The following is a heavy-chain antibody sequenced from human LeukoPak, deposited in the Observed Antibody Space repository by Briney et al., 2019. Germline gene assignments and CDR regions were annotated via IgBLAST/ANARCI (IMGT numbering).Heavy chain of an antibody. CDR2: IDGSGGST. V-gene: IGHV3-23*01. CDR1: GFTFTSYA. Sequence: GGSLRLSCAASGFTFTSYAMSWVRQAPGKGLEWVSGIDGSGGSTYDADSVEGRFTVSRDSSKNTLYLQMNSLRAEDTAVYYCATLFTGYSSGWYYFDYWGQGTLVTVSS. D-gene: IGHD6-19*01. CDR3: ATLFTGYSSGWYYFDY. J-gene: IGHJ4*02.